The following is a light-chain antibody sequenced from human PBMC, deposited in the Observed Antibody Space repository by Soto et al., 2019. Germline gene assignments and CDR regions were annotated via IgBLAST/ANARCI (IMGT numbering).Light chain of an antibody. V-gene: IGKV3-11*01. CDR1: QSVSSY. CDR2: DAS. Sequence: EIVLTQSQDTLSVSPGETTGLSCRASQSVSSYLAWYQQKPGQAPRLLIYDASNRATGIPARFSGSGSGTDFTLTISSLEPEDFAVYYCQQRSNWPITFGQGTRLEIK. J-gene: IGKJ5*01. CDR3: QQRSNWPIT.